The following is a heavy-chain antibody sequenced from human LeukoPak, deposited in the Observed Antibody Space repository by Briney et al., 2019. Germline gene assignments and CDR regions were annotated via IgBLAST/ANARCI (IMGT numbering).Heavy chain of an antibody. Sequence: GASVKVSCKASSYTFTSYGISWVRQAPGQGLEWMGWISAYNGNTNYAQKLQGRVTMTTDTSTSTAYMELRSLRSDDTAVYYCARVPPGGAANDAFDIWGQGTMVTVSS. CDR1: SYTFTSYG. D-gene: IGHD1-26*01. J-gene: IGHJ3*02. V-gene: IGHV1-18*01. CDR3: ARVPPGGAANDAFDI. CDR2: ISAYNGNT.